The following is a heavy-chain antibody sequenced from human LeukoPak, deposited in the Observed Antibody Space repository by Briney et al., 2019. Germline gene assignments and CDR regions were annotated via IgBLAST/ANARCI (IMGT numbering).Heavy chain of an antibody. J-gene: IGHJ5*02. CDR3: ARVTPDQRFDP. CDR2: FYYSGST. CDR1: GGYISSYY. V-gene: IGHV4-59*12. D-gene: IGHD4-11*01. Sequence: SETLSLTCTVSGGYISSYYWSWIRQPPGKGLEWIGYFYYSGSTNYNPSLKSRVTISVDTSKNQFSLKLTSVTPEDTAVYYCARVTPDQRFDPWGQGTLVTVSS.